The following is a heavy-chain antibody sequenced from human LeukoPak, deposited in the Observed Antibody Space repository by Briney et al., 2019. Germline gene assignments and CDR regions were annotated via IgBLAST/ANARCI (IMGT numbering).Heavy chain of an antibody. CDR3: ARNRIAVAGTPY. CDR1: GYTFTGYY. CDR2: NNPNSGGT. D-gene: IGHD6-19*01. V-gene: IGHV1-2*02. Sequence: ASVKVSCKASGYTFTGYYMHWVRQAPGQGLEWMGWNNPNSGGTNYAQKFQGRVTMTRDTSISTAYMELSRLRSDDTAVYYCARNRIAVAGTPYWGQGTLVTVSS. J-gene: IGHJ4*02.